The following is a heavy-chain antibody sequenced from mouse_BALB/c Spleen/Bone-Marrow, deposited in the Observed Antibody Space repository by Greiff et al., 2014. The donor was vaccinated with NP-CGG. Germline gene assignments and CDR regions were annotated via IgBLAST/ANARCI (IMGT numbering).Heavy chain of an antibody. Sequence: EVQLVESGGGLVQPGGSRKLSCAASGFTFSSFGMHWVRQAPEKGLEWAAYISTGSSTIYYADTVKGRFTISRDNPENTLFLQMTSLRSEDTAMYYCARSDGAMDYWGQGTSVTVSS. V-gene: IGHV5-17*02. CDR2: ISTGSSTI. CDR1: GFTFSSFG. CDR3: ARSDGAMDY. J-gene: IGHJ4*01. D-gene: IGHD2-3*01.